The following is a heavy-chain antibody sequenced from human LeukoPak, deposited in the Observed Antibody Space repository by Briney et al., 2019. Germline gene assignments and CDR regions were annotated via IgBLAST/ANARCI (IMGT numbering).Heavy chain of an antibody. Sequence: SETLSLTCTVSGGSISSYYWSWIRQPPGKGLEWIGYIYHSGSTKYNPSLKSRVTISVDTSKSQFSLKLSSVTAADTAVYYCARESRTDSSGYYWFDPWGQGTLVTVSS. J-gene: IGHJ5*02. D-gene: IGHD3-22*01. V-gene: IGHV4-59*01. CDR3: ARESRTDSSGYYWFDP. CDR2: IYHSGST. CDR1: GGSISSYY.